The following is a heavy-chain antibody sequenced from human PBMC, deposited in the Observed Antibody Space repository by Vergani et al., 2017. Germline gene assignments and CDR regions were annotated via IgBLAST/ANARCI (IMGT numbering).Heavy chain of an antibody. CDR1: GYTLTSYA. D-gene: IGHD3-22*01. CDR2: INAGNGNT. V-gene: IGHV1-3*01. J-gene: IGHJ3*02. CDR3: ARDPQGDYYDSSGYGAFDI. Sequence: QVQLVQSGAEVKKPGASVKVSCKASGYTLTSYAMHWVRQAPGQRLEWMGWINAGNGNTKYSQKFQGRVTITSDTSASTAYMELSSLRSEDTAVYYCARDPQGDYYDSSGYGAFDIWGQGTMVTVSS.